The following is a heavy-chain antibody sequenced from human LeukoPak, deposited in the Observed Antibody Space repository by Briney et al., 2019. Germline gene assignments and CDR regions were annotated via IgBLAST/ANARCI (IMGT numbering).Heavy chain of an antibody. CDR2: MNPNSGNT. CDR3: ARGLYCSSTSCYTSYWFDP. D-gene: IGHD2-2*02. CDR1: GYTFTSYD. J-gene: IGHJ5*02. V-gene: IGHV1-8*01. Sequence: ASVKVSCKASGYTFTSYDINWVRQATGQGLEWMGWMNPNSGNTGYAQEFQGRVTMTRNTSISTAYMELSSLRSEDTAVYYCARGLYCSSTSCYTSYWFDPWGQGTLVTVSS.